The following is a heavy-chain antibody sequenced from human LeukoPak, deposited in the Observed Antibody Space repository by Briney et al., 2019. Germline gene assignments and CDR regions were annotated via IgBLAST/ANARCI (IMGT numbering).Heavy chain of an antibody. Sequence: GGSLRLSCAASGFTFSYYYMSWIRQAPGKGLEWVSYISSSSSYTNYADSVKGRFTVSRDNAKNSLYLQMNSLRAEDTAVYFRARDDKRYCSSTSCSAEDYWGQGTLVTVSS. V-gene: IGHV3-11*06. CDR3: ARDDKRYCSSTSCSAEDY. D-gene: IGHD2-2*01. CDR2: ISSSSSYT. J-gene: IGHJ4*02. CDR1: GFTFSYYY.